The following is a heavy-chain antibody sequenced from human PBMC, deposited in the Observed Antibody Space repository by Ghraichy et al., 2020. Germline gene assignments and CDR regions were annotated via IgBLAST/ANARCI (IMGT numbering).Heavy chain of an antibody. D-gene: IGHD2/OR15-2a*01. CDR2: INPSGNI. J-gene: IGHJ6*02. CDR3: ARGMSHFHYYGINV. V-gene: IGHV4-34*01. CDR1: GGFFGGDY. Sequence: SETLSLTCAVYGGFFGGDYWTWIRQPPGKGLEWIGEINPSGNINYNSSLKSRVTILVDASKNQFSLKLTSVTAADTAVYYCARGMSHFHYYGINVWGQGTTVTVSS.